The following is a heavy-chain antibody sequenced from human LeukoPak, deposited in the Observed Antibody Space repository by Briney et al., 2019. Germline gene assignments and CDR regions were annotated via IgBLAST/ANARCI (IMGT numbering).Heavy chain of an antibody. CDR1: GFTFSSYS. Sequence: GGSLRLSCAASGFTFSSYSMNWVRQAPGKGLEWVSYISSSSSTIYYADSVKGRFTISRDNSKNTLYLQMSSLRAEDTAVYYCARAPSTVRSWFYFDYWGQGTLVTVSS. CDR3: ARAPSTVRSWFYFDY. V-gene: IGHV3-48*01. CDR2: ISSSSSTI. J-gene: IGHJ4*02. D-gene: IGHD6-13*01.